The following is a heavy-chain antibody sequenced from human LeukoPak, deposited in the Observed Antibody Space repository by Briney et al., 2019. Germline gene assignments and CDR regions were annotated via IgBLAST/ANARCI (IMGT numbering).Heavy chain of an antibody. V-gene: IGHV3-66*01. D-gene: IGHD4-23*01. J-gene: IGHJ4*02. CDR1: GFTVSSNY. CDR2: IYSGGST. CDR3: ASTEKKFYGGNPAGGDY. Sequence: PGGSLRLSCAASGFTVSSNYMSWVRQAPGKGLEWVSVIYSGGSTYYADSVKGRFTISRDNSKNTLYLQMNSLRAEDTAVYYCASTEKKFYGGNPAGGDYWGQGTLVTVSS.